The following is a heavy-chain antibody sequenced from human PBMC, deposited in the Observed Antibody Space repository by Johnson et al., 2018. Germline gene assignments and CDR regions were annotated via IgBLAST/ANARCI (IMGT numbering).Heavy chain of an antibody. CDR1: GFRFDDYG. D-gene: IGHD3-10*01. CDR2: INWNGDST. V-gene: IGHV3-20*04. CDR3: ARDRSYDAAGTYFNGMDV. Sequence: EVQLVESGGGVVRPGGSLRLSCVVSGFRFDDYGMTWVRQAPGKGLEWVSDINWNGDSTGYADSVKGRFTISRDNAKNSLYLKMNSLRAEDTALYYCARDRSYDAAGTYFNGMDVWGQGTTVTVSS. J-gene: IGHJ6*02.